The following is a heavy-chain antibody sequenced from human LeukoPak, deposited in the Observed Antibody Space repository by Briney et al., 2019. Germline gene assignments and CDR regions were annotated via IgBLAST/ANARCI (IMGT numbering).Heavy chain of an antibody. CDR1: GGSISSGSYY. CDR2: IYTSGST. D-gene: IGHD3-22*01. Sequence: SETLSLTCTVSGGSISSGSYYWSWIRQPAGKGLEWIGRIYTSGSTNYNPSLKSRVTISVDTSKNQFSLKLSSVTAADTAVYYCARSEHGSETYYYDSSGYPNWFDPWGQGTLVTVSS. V-gene: IGHV4-61*02. J-gene: IGHJ5*02. CDR3: ARSEHGSETYYYDSSGYPNWFDP.